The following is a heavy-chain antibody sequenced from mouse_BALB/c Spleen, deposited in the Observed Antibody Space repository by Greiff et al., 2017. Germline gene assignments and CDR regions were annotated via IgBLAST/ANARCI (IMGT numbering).Heavy chain of an antibody. CDR3: ARTPSYGSSYVAD. CDR2: INPSSGYT. V-gene: IGHV1-4*01. D-gene: IGHD1-1*01. J-gene: IGHJ3*01. CDR1: GYTFTSYT. Sequence: VQLQQSGAELARPGASVKMSCKASGYTFTSYTMHWVKQRPGQGLEWIGYINPSSGYTNYNQKFKDKATLTADKSSSTAYMQLSSLTSEDSAVYYCARTPSYGSSYVADWGQGTLVTVSA.